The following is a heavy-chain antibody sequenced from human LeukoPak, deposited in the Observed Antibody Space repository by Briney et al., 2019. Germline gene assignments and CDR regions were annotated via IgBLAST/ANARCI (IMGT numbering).Heavy chain of an antibody. V-gene: IGHV3-33*01. CDR3: ARSITYGDYSFDY. CDR1: GFTFSSYG. Sequence: GTSLRLSCAASGFTFSSYGMHWVRQAPSKGLQWVAILWYDGNKKNYTESVKGRFTISRDNSKNTLYLQMNSLRADDTAVYYCARSITYGDYSFDYWGQGTLVTVSS. D-gene: IGHD4-17*01. J-gene: IGHJ4*02. CDR2: LWYDGNKK.